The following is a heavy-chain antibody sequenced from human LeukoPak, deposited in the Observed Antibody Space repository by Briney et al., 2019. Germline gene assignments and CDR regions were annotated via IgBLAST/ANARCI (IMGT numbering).Heavy chain of an antibody. V-gene: IGHV3-23*01. Sequence: PGGSLRLSCAASGFTFSNYAMSWVRQAPGKGLEWVSVMSGSGGSTYYADSVKGRFTISRDNSKNTLYLQMNSLRAEDTAVYYCAKGPYDSSGYYIDYWGQGTLVTVSS. D-gene: IGHD3-22*01. CDR3: AKGPYDSSGYYIDY. CDR1: GFTFSNYA. CDR2: MSGSGGST. J-gene: IGHJ4*02.